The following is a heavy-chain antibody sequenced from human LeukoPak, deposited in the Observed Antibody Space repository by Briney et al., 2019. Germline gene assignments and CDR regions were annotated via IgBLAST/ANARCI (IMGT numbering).Heavy chain of an antibody. CDR2: INQEGSEK. J-gene: IGHJ4*02. CDR1: GFTFSYYW. D-gene: IGHD4-23*01. Sequence: GGSLRLSCAASGFTFSYYWMSWVRQVPGKGLEWVANINQEGSEKYYVDSVKGRFTISRDNAKNSLYLQMNSLRAEDTAVYYCARRAGGYSHPYDYWGQGILVTVSS. V-gene: IGHV3-7*01. CDR3: ARRAGGYSHPYDY.